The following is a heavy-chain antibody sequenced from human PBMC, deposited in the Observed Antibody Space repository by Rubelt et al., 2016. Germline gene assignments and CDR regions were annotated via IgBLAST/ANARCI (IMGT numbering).Heavy chain of an antibody. D-gene: IGHD6-19*01. CDR2: INSDGSST. V-gene: IGHV3-74*01. Sequence: VQLVESGGGVVQPGRSLRLSCAASGFTFGTYWMHWVRQGPGKGLVWVSRINSDGSSTSYADSVKGRFTISRDYAKNTLYLQMNSLRAEDTAVYYCAKDVGSGWSRSYYFDYWGQGTLVTVSS. J-gene: IGHJ4*02. CDR3: AKDVGSGWSRSYYFDY. CDR1: GFTFGTYW.